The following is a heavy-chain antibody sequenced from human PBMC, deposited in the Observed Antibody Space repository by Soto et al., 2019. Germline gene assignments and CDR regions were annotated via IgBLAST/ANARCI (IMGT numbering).Heavy chain of an antibody. V-gene: IGHV4-39*01. CDR2: IYYRGNT. D-gene: IGHD5-18*01. Sequence: SETLSLTCSVSGGSISSKTFYWGWFRQPPGKGLEWIGTIYYRGNTYYSPSLQSRVTISVDTSKNQFSLKLSSVTATDTAVYYCARQGAPFTAMSKIEYWGQGTLVTVSS. J-gene: IGHJ4*02. CDR1: GGSISSKTFY. CDR3: ARQGAPFTAMSKIEY.